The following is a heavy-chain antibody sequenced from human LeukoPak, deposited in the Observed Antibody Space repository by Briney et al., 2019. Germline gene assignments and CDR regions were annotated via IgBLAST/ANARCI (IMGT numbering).Heavy chain of an antibody. CDR2: INPNSGGT. CDR1: GYTFTGYY. CDR3: ARRTPWNDQRDYYMDV. D-gene: IGHD1-1*01. V-gene: IGHV1-2*02. J-gene: IGHJ6*03. Sequence: ASVKVSCKASGYTFTGYYMHWVRQAPGQGLEWMGWINPNSGGTNYAQKFQGRVTMTRDTSISTAYMEPSRLRSDDTAVYYCARRTPWNDQRDYYMDVWGKGTTVTVSS.